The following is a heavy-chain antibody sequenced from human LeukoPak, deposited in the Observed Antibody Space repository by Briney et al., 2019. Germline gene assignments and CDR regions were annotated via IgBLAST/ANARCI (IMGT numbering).Heavy chain of an antibody. CDR1: GGSISSYY. J-gene: IGHJ4*02. V-gene: IGHV4-4*07. Sequence: SETLSLTCTVSGGSISSYYWSRIRQPAGKGLEWIGRIYTSGSTNYNPSLKSRVTISVDKSKNQFSLKLSSVTAADTAVYYCARDQGYYDSPFDYWGQGTLVTVSS. CDR3: ARDQGYYDSPFDY. D-gene: IGHD3-22*01. CDR2: IYTSGST.